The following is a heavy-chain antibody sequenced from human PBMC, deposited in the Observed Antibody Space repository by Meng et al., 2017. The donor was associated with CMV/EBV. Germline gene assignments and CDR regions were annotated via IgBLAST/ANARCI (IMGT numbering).Heavy chain of an antibody. V-gene: IGHV3-21*01. D-gene: IGHD3-10*01. Sequence: GGSLRLSCAASGFTFSSYSMNWVRQAPGKGLERVSSISSSSSYIYYADSVKGRFTISRDNAKNSLYLQMNSLRAEDTAVYYCARYPSRRMVPYYFDYWGQGTLVTVSS. CDR2: ISSSSSYI. CDR1: GFTFSSYS. J-gene: IGHJ4*02. CDR3: ARYPSRRMVPYYFDY.